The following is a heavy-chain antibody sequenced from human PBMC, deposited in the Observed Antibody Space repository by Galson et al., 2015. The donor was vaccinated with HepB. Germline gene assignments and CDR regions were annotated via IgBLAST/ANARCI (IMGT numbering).Heavy chain of an antibody. J-gene: IGHJ5*02. Sequence: SVKVSCKASGYTFANYDINWVRQATGQGLEWMGWMNPRNGNAGYPQKFQGRLTMTRNTSISTAYMELSSLTSEDTAMYYCARGGDAETVPAAIQGPWGQGTLVTVSS. D-gene: IGHD2-2*02. CDR2: MNPRNGNA. V-gene: IGHV1-8*01. CDR1: GYTFANYD. CDR3: ARGGDAETVPAAIQGP.